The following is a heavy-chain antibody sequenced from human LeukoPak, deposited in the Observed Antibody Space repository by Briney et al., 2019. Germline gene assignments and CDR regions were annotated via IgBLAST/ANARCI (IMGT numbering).Heavy chain of an antibody. V-gene: IGHV4-39*07. CDR2: IYYSGST. CDR1: GGSISSSSYY. J-gene: IGHJ4*02. Sequence: ASETLSLTCTVSGGSISSSSYYWDWIRQPPGKGLEWIGSIYYSGSTYYNPSLKSRVTISVDTSKNQFSLKLSSVTAADTAVYYCARVSSSGYYLYFDYWGQGTLVTVSS. D-gene: IGHD3-22*01. CDR3: ARVSSSGYYLYFDY.